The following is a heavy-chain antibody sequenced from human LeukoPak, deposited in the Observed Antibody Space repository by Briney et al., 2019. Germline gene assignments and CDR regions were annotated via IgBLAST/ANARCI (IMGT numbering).Heavy chain of an antibody. Sequence: GGSLRLSCVASGIIVSNSYMSWVRQAPGKGLEWVSVFYSGGSTYYADSVKGRFTISRDTSKNTLYLQMNSLRAEDTAVYYCARVSERDSSGYKGPYFDYWGQGTLVTVSS. CDR1: GIIVSNSY. D-gene: IGHD3-22*01. J-gene: IGHJ4*02. CDR3: ARVSERDSSGYKGPYFDY. CDR2: FYSGGST. V-gene: IGHV3-66*01.